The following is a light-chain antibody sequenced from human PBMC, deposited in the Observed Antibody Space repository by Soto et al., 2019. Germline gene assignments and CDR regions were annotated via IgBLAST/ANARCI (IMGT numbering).Light chain of an antibody. Sequence: EIVMTQSPATLSVSPGERATLSCRASQSVSSNLAWYQQKPGQAPRLLIYGASTRATGIPARLSGSGSGTEFTLTISSLQSEDFAVYFWQQYNNWPPWTFGQGTKVEIK. CDR3: QQYNNWPPWT. V-gene: IGKV3-15*01. J-gene: IGKJ1*01. CDR2: GAS. CDR1: QSVSSN.